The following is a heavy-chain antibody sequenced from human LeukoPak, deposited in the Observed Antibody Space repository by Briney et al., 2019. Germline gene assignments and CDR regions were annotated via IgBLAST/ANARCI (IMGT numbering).Heavy chain of an antibody. CDR3: ARAQKYCSGGTCSSNWFDP. CDR2: IYTSGST. CDR1: GGSISSGSSY. V-gene: IGHV4-61*02. D-gene: IGHD2-15*01. J-gene: IGHJ5*02. Sequence: TLSLTCSVSGGSISSGSSYWSWIRQPAGKGLEWIGRIYTSGSTNYNPSLKSRVTISVDTSKNQFSLKLSSVTAADTAVYYCARAQKYCSGGTCSSNWFDPWGQGTLLTVSS.